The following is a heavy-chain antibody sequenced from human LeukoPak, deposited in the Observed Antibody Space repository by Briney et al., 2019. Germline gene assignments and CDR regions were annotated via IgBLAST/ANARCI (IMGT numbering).Heavy chain of an antibody. V-gene: IGHV3-23*01. CDR3: AKDYLYKGHDY. CDR2: ISGGGSYT. CDR1: GFTFSSYA. D-gene: IGHD3-10*01. J-gene: IGHJ4*02. Sequence: PGGSLRLSCAASGFTFSSYAMSWVRQAPGKGLEWVSSISGGGSYTYYADSVKGRFTISRDNSKNTLYLQMNSLRAEDTAVYYCAKDYLYKGHDYWGQGTLVTVSS.